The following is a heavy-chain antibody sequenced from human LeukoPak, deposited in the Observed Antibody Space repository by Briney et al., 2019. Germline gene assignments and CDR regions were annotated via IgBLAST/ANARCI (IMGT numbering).Heavy chain of an antibody. CDR1: GFTFSSYA. D-gene: IGHD2-15*01. J-gene: IGHJ6*02. Sequence: GGSLRLSCAASGFTFSSYAMHWVRQAPGKGLEWVAVISYDGSNKYYADSVKGRFTISRDNSKNTLYLQMNSLRAEDTAVYYCARDLSWDVVVVAATPDPAYYYYGMDVWGQGTTVTVSS. CDR2: ISYDGSNK. V-gene: IGHV3-30-3*01. CDR3: ARDLSWDVVVVAATPDPAYYYYGMDV.